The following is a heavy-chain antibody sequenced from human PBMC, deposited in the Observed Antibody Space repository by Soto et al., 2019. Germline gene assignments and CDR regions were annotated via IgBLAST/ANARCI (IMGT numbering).Heavy chain of an antibody. J-gene: IGHJ3*02. CDR1: GYTFTSYG. D-gene: IGHD3-9*01. Sequence: QVQLVQSGAEVKKPGASVKVSCKASGYTFTSYGISWVRQAPGQGLEWMGWISAYNGNTNYAQKLQGRVTMTTDTSTSTAYIELRSLRSDDTAVYYCARDTHLPYYDILTCYYLDAFDIWGQGTMVTVSS. CDR3: ARDTHLPYYDILTCYYLDAFDI. CDR2: ISAYNGNT. V-gene: IGHV1-18*01.